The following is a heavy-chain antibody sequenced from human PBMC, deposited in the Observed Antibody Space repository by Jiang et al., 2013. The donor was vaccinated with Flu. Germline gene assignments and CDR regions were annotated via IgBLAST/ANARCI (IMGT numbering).Heavy chain of an antibody. CDR2: WDDDK. J-gene: IGHJ3*02. CDR3: AHTVFNYDYIWAYDAFDI. D-gene: IGHD3-16*01. Sequence: WDDDKRYSPSLKSRLTITKDTSKNQVVLTMTNMDPVDTATYYCAHTVFNYDYIWAYDAFDIWGQGTMVTVSS. V-gene: IGHV2-5*02.